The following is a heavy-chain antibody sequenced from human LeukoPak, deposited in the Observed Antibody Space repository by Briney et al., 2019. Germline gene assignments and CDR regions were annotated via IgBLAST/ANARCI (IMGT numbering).Heavy chain of an antibody. CDR2: INPNSGGT. Sequence: GSSVKVSCKASGGTFSSYAISWVRQAPGQGLEWMGRINPNSGGTNYAQKFQGRVTMTRDTSISTAYMELSRLRSDDTAVYYCARESTIFGVVIILFDHWGQGTLVTVSS. V-gene: IGHV1-2*06. CDR1: GGTFSSYA. J-gene: IGHJ4*02. CDR3: ARESTIFGVVIILFDH. D-gene: IGHD3-3*01.